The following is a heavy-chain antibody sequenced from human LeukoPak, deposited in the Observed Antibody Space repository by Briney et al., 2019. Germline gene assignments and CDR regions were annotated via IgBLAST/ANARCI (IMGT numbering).Heavy chain of an antibody. Sequence: GGSLRLSCAASGFIFSRYIMNWVRQAPGKGLEWVAHISSSSDTIYYTDSAKGRFTISRDNAKNPLYLQMNSLRAEDTAVYYCARPKSGSSSFDYWGQGTLVPVSP. CDR1: GFIFSRYI. CDR3: ARPKSGSSSFDY. D-gene: IGHD1-26*01. J-gene: IGHJ4*02. CDR2: ISSSSDTI. V-gene: IGHV3-48*01.